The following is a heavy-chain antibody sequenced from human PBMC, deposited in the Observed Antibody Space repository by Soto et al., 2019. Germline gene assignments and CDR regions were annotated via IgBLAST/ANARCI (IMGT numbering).Heavy chain of an antibody. CDR3: ARDVAGGLRLGELSEYFDY. J-gene: IGHJ4*02. D-gene: IGHD3-16*02. CDR1: GFTVSSSY. CDR2: IYSGGST. Sequence: PGGSLRLSCAATGFTVSSSYMSWVRQAPGKGLQWVSVIYSGGSTHYADSVKGRFTISRDNSKNTLFLQMNSLRAEDTAVYYCARDVAGGLRLGELSEYFDYWGQGIQVTVS. V-gene: IGHV3-66*01.